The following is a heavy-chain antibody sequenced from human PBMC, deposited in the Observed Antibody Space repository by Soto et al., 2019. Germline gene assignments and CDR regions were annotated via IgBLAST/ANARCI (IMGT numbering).Heavy chain of an antibody. CDR3: ARVNYPDDY. CDR1: GFAFSRYW. Sequence: EVHLVESGGGLVQPGGSLRLSCAASGFAFSRYWMHWVRQAPGGGLMFVSRINDVATRTHYSDSGKGRFTVSRDNAKNTVYLKMDSLRAEDTALYYCARVNYPDDYLGQGTLVIVSS. CDR2: INDVATRT. J-gene: IGHJ4*02. D-gene: IGHD1-1*01. V-gene: IGHV3-74*01.